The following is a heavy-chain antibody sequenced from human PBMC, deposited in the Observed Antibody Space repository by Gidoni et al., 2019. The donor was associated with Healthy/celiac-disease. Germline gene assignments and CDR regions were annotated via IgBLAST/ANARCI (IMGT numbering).Heavy chain of an antibody. CDR2: ISGSGGST. CDR3: AKGVHVRFLEWLNYFDY. J-gene: IGHJ4*02. Sequence: EVQLLESGGGLVQPGGSLRLSCAASGFPFSSFAMGWVRQAPGKGLEWVAAISGSGGSTYYADSVKGRFTISRDNAKNTLYLQMNSLRAEDTAVYYCAKGVHVRFLEWLNYFDYWGQGTLVTVSS. D-gene: IGHD3-3*01. CDR1: GFPFSSFA. V-gene: IGHV3-23*01.